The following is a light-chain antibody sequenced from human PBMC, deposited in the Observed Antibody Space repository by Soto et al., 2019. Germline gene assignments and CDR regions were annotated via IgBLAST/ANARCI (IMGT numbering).Light chain of an antibody. Sequence: EVVLTQSPATLSLSPWERATLSCRASQSIATYLAWYQQKPGRAPSLLIFDASNRATGMPARFSGSGSGTDFTLTISSLELEDFATYYCQQRSRWPPTFGHGTKVDIK. CDR2: DAS. V-gene: IGKV3-11*01. J-gene: IGKJ1*01. CDR3: QQRSRWPPT. CDR1: QSIATY.